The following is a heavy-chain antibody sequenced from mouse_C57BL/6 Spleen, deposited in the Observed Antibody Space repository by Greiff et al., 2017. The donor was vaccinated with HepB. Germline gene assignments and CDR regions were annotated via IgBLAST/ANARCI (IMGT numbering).Heavy chain of an antibody. V-gene: IGHV3-1*01. CDR1: GYSITSGYD. J-gene: IGHJ3*01. CDR2: ISYSGST. Sequence: DVQLVESGPGMVKPSQSLSLTCTVTGYSITSGYDWHWIRHFPGNKLEWMGYISYSGSTNYNPSLKSRISITHDTSKNHFFLKLNSVTTEDTATYYCARGGGLGFAYWGQGTLVTVSA. CDR3: ARGGGLGFAY. D-gene: IGHD2-14*01.